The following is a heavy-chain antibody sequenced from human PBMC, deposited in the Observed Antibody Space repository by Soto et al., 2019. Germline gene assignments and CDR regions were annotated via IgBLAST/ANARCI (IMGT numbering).Heavy chain of an antibody. CDR2: IYSGGST. Sequence: GGSLRLSCAASGFTVSSNYMSWVRQAPGKGLEWVSVIYSGGSTYYADSVKGRFTISRHNSKNTLYLQMNSLRAEDTAVYYCARGVITFGGVMRAGYYFDYWGQGTLVTVSS. CDR1: GFTVSSNY. D-gene: IGHD3-16*01. V-gene: IGHV3-53*04. CDR3: ARGVITFGGVMRAGYYFDY. J-gene: IGHJ4*02.